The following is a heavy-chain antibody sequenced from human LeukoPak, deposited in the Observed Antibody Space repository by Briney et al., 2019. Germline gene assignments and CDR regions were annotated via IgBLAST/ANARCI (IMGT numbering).Heavy chain of an antibody. J-gene: IGHJ6*03. D-gene: IGHD3-22*01. Sequence: ASVKVSCKASGYTFTSYGISWVRQAPGQGLEWMGWISAYNGNTNYAQKLQGRVTMTTDTSTSTAYMELRSLRSDDTAVYYCARADSSGYYLGGFYYYYYMDVWGKGTTVTVSS. CDR3: ARADSSGYYLGGFYYYYYMDV. CDR2: ISAYNGNT. CDR1: GYTFTSYG. V-gene: IGHV1-18*01.